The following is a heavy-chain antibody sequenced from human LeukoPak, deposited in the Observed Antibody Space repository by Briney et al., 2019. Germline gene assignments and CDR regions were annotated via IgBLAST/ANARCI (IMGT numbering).Heavy chain of an antibody. J-gene: IGHJ4*02. CDR3: ARGGLMITFGGIIEFDY. CDR1: GYTFTSYG. Sequence: GASVKLSCKASGYTFTSYGISWVRQAPGQGLEWMGWISAYNGNTNYAQKLQGRVTMTTDTSTSTAYMGLRSLRSDDTAVYYCARGGLMITFGGIIEFDYWGQGTLVTVSS. V-gene: IGHV1-18*04. D-gene: IGHD3-16*02. CDR2: ISAYNGNT.